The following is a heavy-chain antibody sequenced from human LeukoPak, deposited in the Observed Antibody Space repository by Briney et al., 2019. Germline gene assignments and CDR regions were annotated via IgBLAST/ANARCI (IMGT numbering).Heavy chain of an antibody. J-gene: IGHJ4*01. CDR2: IIDSGDIT. D-gene: IGHD6-19*01. Sequence: GGSLRLSCAASGFTFSSYAMSWVRQAPGKGLEWVSGIIDSGDITYYANSVKGRFTISRDNSKNTLYLQMNSLRAEDTAVYYCAKGIYSSGWSYFDYWGHGTLVTVSS. V-gene: IGHV3-23*01. CDR1: GFTFSSYA. CDR3: AKGIYSSGWSYFDY.